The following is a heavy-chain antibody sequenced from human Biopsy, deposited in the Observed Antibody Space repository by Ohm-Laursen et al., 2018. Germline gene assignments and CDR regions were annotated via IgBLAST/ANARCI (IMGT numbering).Heavy chain of an antibody. V-gene: IGHV4-34*01. CDR1: GESSSGYF. CDR3: ARGSGYFKLDV. CDR2: INQSGST. D-gene: IGHD5-12*01. Sequence: TLSLTCAVNGESSSGYFWNWIRQPPGKGLEWIGEINQSGSTKYNPSLKRRATLSADSSNSQFSLRLTSVTAADTAIYYCARGSGYFKLDVWGQGTKVTVSS. J-gene: IGHJ6*02.